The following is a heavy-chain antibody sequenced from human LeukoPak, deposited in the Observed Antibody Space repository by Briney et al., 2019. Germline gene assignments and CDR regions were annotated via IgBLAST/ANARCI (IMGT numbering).Heavy chain of an antibody. D-gene: IGHD6-13*01. V-gene: IGHV4-34*01. Sequence: SETLSLTCAVYGGSFSGYYWSWIRQPPGKGLEWIGEINHSGSTNYNPSLKSRVTISVDTSKNQFSLKLSSVTAADTAVYYCARGSSSWYYFDYWGQGTLVTVSS. J-gene: IGHJ4*02. CDR2: INHSGST. CDR1: GGSFSGYY. CDR3: ARGSSSWYYFDY.